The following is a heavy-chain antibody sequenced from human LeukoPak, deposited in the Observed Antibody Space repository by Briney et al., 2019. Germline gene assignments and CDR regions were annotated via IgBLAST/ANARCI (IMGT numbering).Heavy chain of an antibody. CDR3: AKDEVGSGSYYNPPFDY. CDR1: GFTFSSHA. CDR2: ISVSGGST. J-gene: IGHJ4*02. V-gene: IGHV3-23*01. Sequence: QTGGSLRLSCVASGFTFSSHAMSWVRQAPGKGLEWVSGISVSGGSTYYADSVKGRFTISRDNSKNTLYLQMNSLRAEDTAVYYCAKDEVGSGSYYNPPFDYWGQGTLVTVSS. D-gene: IGHD3-10*01.